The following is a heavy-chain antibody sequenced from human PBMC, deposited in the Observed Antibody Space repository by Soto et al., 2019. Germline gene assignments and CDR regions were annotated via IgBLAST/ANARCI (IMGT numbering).Heavy chain of an antibody. CDR2: ISHDGSDE. CDR1: GFAFSNYA. V-gene: IGHV3-30-3*01. D-gene: IGHD3-10*01. CDR3: ARSAGLLWFGESSSHGLDV. J-gene: IGHJ6*01. Sequence: QVQLFESGGGVVQPGRSLRLSCAASGFAFSNYAFHWVRQAPGRGLEWVAVISHDGSDEFYAGSVKGRFIVSRDNSKSTVSLHMNSLSGEDTGIYFGARSAGLLWFGESSSHGLDVWGQGTTVAVSS.